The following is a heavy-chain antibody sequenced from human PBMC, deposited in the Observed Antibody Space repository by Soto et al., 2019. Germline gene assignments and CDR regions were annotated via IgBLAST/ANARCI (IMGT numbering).Heavy chain of an antibody. CDR3: ARAGYYYGSGSSVHYYYYGMDV. D-gene: IGHD3-10*01. V-gene: IGHV1-2*04. CDR2: INPNSGGT. Sequence: ASVKVSCKASGYTFTGYYMHWVRQAPGQGLEWMGWINPNSGGTNYEQKFQGWVTMTRDTSISTAYMELSRLRSDDTAVYYCARAGYYYGSGSSVHYYYYGMDVWGQGTTVTVSS. J-gene: IGHJ6*02. CDR1: GYTFTGYY.